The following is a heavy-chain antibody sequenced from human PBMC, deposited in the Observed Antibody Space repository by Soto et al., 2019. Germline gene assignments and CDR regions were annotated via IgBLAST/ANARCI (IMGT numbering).Heavy chain of an antibody. V-gene: IGHV2-5*02. Sequence: SGPTLVNPTQTLTLTCTFSGFSLSTSGVGVGWIRQPPGKALEGLALIYWDDDKRYSPSLKSRLTITKDTSKNQVVLTMTNMDPVDTATYYCAHSFYDFWSGYYGMDVWGQGTTVTVSS. D-gene: IGHD3-3*01. CDR3: AHSFYDFWSGYYGMDV. J-gene: IGHJ6*02. CDR2: IYWDDDK. CDR1: GFSLSTSGVG.